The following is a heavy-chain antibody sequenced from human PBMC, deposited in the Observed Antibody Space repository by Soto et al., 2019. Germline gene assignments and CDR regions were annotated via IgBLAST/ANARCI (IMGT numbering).Heavy chain of an antibody. J-gene: IGHJ6*02. Sequence: ASVKVSCKASGGTFSSYAISWVRQAPGQGLEWMGGIIPIFGTANYAQKFQGRVTITADESTSTAYMELSSLRSEDTAVYYCARFQWGYQLLRGYYYYGMDVWGQGTTVTVSS. V-gene: IGHV1-69*13. D-gene: IGHD2-2*01. CDR1: GGTFSSYA. CDR2: IIPIFGTA. CDR3: ARFQWGYQLLRGYYYYGMDV.